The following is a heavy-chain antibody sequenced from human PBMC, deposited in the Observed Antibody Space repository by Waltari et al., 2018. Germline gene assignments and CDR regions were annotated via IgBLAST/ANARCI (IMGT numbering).Heavy chain of an antibody. Sequence: VQLQESGPGLVKPSQTLSLTCTVSGGSIRSGGYYWSWIRQHPGKGLEWIVYIDHSGSTYYNPSLKSRVTISVDRSKNQFSLKLSSVTAADTAVYYCARVTLIGGIYTAMVPDYWGQGTLVTVSS. J-gene: IGHJ4*02. D-gene: IGHD5-18*01. CDR3: ARVTLIGGIYTAMVPDY. V-gene: IGHV4-31*03. CDR1: GGSIRSGGYY. CDR2: IDHSGST.